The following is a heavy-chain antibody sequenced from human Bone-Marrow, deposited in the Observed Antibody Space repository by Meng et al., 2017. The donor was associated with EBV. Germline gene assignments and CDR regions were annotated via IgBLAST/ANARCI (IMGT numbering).Heavy chain of an antibody. CDR2: IIPIFGTA. D-gene: IGHD2-2*01. V-gene: IGHV1-69*01. Sequence: QGLLVPSGGEVKKPGSSVKVSCKASGGPFSSYAISWVRQAPGQGLEWMGGIIPIFGTANYAQKFQGRVTITADESTSTAYMELSSLRSEDTAVYYCARVCSVPAAPETDNWFDPWGQGTLVTVSS. CDR1: GGPFSSYA. J-gene: IGHJ5*02. CDR3: ARVCSVPAAPETDNWFDP.